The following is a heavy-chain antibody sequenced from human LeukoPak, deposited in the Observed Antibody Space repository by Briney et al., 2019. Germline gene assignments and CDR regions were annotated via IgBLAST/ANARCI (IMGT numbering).Heavy chain of an antibody. Sequence: GGSLRLSCAASGFTFSSYGMHWVRQAPGKGLEWVAFIRYDGSNKYYADSVKGRFTISRDNSKNTLYLQMNSLRAEDTAVYYCAKAPHAIVVVPAAIDYWGQGTLVTVSS. V-gene: IGHV3-30*02. CDR2: IRYDGSNK. J-gene: IGHJ4*02. D-gene: IGHD2-2*01. CDR1: GFTFSSYG. CDR3: AKAPHAIVVVPAAIDY.